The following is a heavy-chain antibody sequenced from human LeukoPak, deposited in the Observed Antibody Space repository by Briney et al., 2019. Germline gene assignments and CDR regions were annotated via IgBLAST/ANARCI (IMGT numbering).Heavy chain of an antibody. CDR2: INPSGGST. D-gene: IGHD6-6*01. Sequence: ASVKVSCKASGYTFTTYYMHWVRQAPGQGLEWMGIINPSGGSTSYAQKFQGRVTMTTDTSTSTVYMELSSLRSEDTAVYYCARDLTQYSSSSGYCYGMDVWGQGTTVTVSS. J-gene: IGHJ6*02. CDR3: ARDLTQYSSSSGYCYGMDV. CDR1: GYTFTTYY. V-gene: IGHV1-46*01.